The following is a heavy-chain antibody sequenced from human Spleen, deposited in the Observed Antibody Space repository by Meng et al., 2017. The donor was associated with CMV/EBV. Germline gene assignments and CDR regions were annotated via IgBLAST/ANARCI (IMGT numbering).Heavy chain of an antibody. V-gene: IGHV3-30-3*01. D-gene: IGHD2-2*01. CDR1: GFTFRSYT. Sequence: GESLKISCAASGFTFRSYTIHWVRQAPGKGLEWVAVISYDGSNKYYADSVKGRFTISRDNSKNTLYLQMNSLRAEDTAVYYCARENFHLLSMEGATGYYGMDVWGQGTSVTVSS. CDR3: ARENFHLLSMEGATGYYGMDV. J-gene: IGHJ6*02. CDR2: ISYDGSNK.